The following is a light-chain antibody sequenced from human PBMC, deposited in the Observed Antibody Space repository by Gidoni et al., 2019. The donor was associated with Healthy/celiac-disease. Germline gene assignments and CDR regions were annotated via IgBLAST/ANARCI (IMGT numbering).Light chain of an antibody. J-gene: IGKJ2*01. CDR1: QSASSY. V-gene: IGKV3-11*01. CDR3: QRRSNWPPMYT. CDR2: DAS. Sequence: EIVLTQSPATLSLSPGERATLSCRASQSASSYLAWYQQKPGQAPRLLIYDASNRATGIPARFSGSGSGTDFALTISSLGPEDFAVYYCQRRSNWPPMYTFGQGTKLEIK.